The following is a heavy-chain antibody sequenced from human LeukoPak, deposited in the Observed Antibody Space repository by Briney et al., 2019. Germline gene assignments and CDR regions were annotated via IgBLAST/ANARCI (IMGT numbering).Heavy chain of an antibody. CDR3: ARADCSGGNCYRYFDY. Sequence: ASVTVSCMASGYTFTSYGISWVRQAPGQGLEWMGWISAYNGDTNYAQNLQGRVTMTTDTSTSTAYMELRSLRSDDTAVYYCARADCSGGNCYRYFDYWGQGTLVTVSS. CDR2: ISAYNGDT. CDR1: GYTFTSYG. D-gene: IGHD2-15*01. V-gene: IGHV1-18*01. J-gene: IGHJ4*02.